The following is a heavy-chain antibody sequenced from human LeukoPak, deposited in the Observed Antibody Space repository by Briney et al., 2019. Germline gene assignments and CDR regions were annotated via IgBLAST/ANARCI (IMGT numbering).Heavy chain of an antibody. D-gene: IGHD2-8*01. CDR2: ISYDGISK. CDR1: GFTFSSYG. CDR3: ARGTIFGTYGAPFDY. Sequence: AGGSLRLSCAASGFTFSSYGMHWVRQPPGKGLEWVAVISYDGISKYYTDSVKGRFTISRDNSKTTLYLQMNSLRVEDTAVYYCARGTIFGTYGAPFDYWGQGTLVTVSS. V-gene: IGHV3-30*06. J-gene: IGHJ4*02.